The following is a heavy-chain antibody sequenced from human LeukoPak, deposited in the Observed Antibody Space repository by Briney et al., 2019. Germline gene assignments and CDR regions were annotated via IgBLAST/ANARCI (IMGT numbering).Heavy chain of an antibody. CDR1: GYNFTIYW. V-gene: IGHV5-51*01. CDR2: IYPGDSDT. CDR3: ARHQGVPAAPDDY. Sequence: GESLKISCKGSGYNFTIYWIGWVRQMPGKGLEWMGIIYPGDSDTRYSPSFQGQVTISADKSISTAYLQWSSLKASDTAMYYCARHQGVPAAPDDYWGQGTLVTVSS. J-gene: IGHJ4*02. D-gene: IGHD2-2*01.